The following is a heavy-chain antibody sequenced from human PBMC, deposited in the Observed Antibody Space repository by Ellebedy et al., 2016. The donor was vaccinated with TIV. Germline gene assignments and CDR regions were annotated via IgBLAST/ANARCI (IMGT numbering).Heavy chain of an antibody. CDR2: IYAGGST. Sequence: PGGSLRLSCAASGFTVSSNYMSWVRQAPGKGLEWVSVIYAGGSTYYADSVKGRFTISRDTSKNTLYLQMNSLSAEDTAVYYCARVDGYTLAGFDFWGQGTLVTVSS. J-gene: IGHJ4*02. CDR3: ARVDGYTLAGFDF. D-gene: IGHD5-24*01. CDR1: GFTVSSNY. V-gene: IGHV3-53*01.